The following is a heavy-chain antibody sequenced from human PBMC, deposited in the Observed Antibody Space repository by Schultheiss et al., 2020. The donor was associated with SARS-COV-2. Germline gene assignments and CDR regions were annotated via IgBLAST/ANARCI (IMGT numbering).Heavy chain of an antibody. CDR3: GQLGRDVDY. D-gene: IGHD6-13*01. V-gene: IGHV5-10-1*01. J-gene: IGHJ4*02. CDR1: GYSFTSYW. CDR2: IDPSNSKT. Sequence: GESLKISCKGSGYSFTSYWITWVRQMPGKGLEWMGKIDPSNSKTDYSPSFEGHVTISADKSISTAFLQWSSLKASDTAMYYCGQLGRDVDYWGQGTLVTVSS.